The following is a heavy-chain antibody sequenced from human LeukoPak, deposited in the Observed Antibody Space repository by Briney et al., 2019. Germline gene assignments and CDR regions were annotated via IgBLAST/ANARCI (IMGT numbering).Heavy chain of an antibody. V-gene: IGHV3-48*03. CDR3: ARGDPHADL. J-gene: IGHJ5*02. CDR1: GFDLSTYE. Sequence: GGSLRLSCAASGFDLSTYEMNWVRQAPGKGLEWIADVTISGHTKNYADSVKGRFTISRDNARTSLYLQMNSLRVEDTGVYYCARGDPHADLWGQGTLVTVSS. CDR2: VTISGHTK.